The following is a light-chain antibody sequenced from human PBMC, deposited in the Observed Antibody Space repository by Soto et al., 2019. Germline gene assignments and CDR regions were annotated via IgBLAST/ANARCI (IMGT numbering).Light chain of an antibody. CDR2: KAS. J-gene: IGKJ1*01. V-gene: IGKV1-5*03. Sequence: DLQMTQSPSTLSASVGDRVTITCRASQSITDWLAWYQQKPGKAPKFLIYKASNLEGGVPSRFSGSGSGTEFNLTISSVQPDDFATYYCQYWDDYSWTFGQGTKVEIK. CDR1: QSITDW. CDR3: QYWDDYSWT.